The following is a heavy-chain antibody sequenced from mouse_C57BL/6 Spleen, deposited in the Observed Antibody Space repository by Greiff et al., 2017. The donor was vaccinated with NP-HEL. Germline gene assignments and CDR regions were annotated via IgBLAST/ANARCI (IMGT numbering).Heavy chain of an antibody. CDR2: IDPSDSYT. Sequence: QVQLQQSGAELVMPGASVKLSCKASGYTFTSYWMHWVKQRPGQGLEWIGEIDPSDSYTNYNQKFKGKSTLTVDKSSSTAYMQLSSLTSEDSAVYYCARNLPGTMLDYWGQGTSVTVSS. J-gene: IGHJ4*01. CDR3: ARNLPGTMLDY. V-gene: IGHV1-69*01. D-gene: IGHD4-1*01. CDR1: GYTFTSYW.